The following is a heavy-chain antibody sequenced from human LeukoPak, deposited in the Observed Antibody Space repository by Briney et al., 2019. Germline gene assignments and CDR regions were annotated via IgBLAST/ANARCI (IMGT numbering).Heavy chain of an antibody. CDR1: GGTFSNYA. Sequence: VASVKVSCKASGGTFSNYAISWVRQAPGQGLEWMGGIIPIFGTANYAQKFQGRVTITADESTSTAYMELSSLRSEDTAVYYCARAACFYTDNCGYNWFDPWGQGTLVTVSS. CDR2: IIPIFGTA. CDR3: ARAACFYTDNCGYNWFDP. D-gene: IGHD1-1*01. J-gene: IGHJ5*02. V-gene: IGHV1-69*13.